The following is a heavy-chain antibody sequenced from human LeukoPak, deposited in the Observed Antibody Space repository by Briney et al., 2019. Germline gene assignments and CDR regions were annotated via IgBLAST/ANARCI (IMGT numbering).Heavy chain of an antibody. D-gene: IGHD3-22*01. Sequence: SETLSLTCTVSGGSISSSSYYWGWIRQPPGKGLEWIGSIYYSGSTYYNSSLKSRLTISVDTSKNQFSLKLSSVTAADTAMYYCARATYYYDSSAYGADYWGQGTLVTVSS. J-gene: IGHJ4*02. CDR2: IYYSGST. CDR3: ARATYYYDSSAYGADY. V-gene: IGHV4-39*01. CDR1: GGSISSSSYY.